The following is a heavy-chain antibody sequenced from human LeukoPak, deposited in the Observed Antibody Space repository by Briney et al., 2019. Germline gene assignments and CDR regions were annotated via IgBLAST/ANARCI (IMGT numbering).Heavy chain of an antibody. J-gene: IGHJ3*02. V-gene: IGHV3-21*01. D-gene: IGHD1-26*01. CDR2: ISSSSSYI. CDR1: GFTFSRYS. CDR3: ARGRQNSGSYSDAFDI. Sequence: GGSLRLSCVASGFTFSRYSMNWVRQAPGKGLEWVSSISSSSSYIYYADSLKGRFTISRDNAKNSLSLQMNSLRAEDTAVYYCARGRQNSGSYSDAFDIWGQGTVVTVSS.